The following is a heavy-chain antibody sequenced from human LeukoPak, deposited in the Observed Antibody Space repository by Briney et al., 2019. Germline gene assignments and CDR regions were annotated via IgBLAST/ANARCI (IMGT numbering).Heavy chain of an antibody. D-gene: IGHD2-2*02. CDR1: GGSFSGYY. CDR2: INHSGST. J-gene: IGHJ4*02. Sequence: SETLSLTCAVYGGSFSGYYWSWIRQPPGKGLEWIGEINHSGSTNYNPSLKSRVTISVDTSKNQISLKLSSVTAADTAVYYCARGIVVVPAAIGFDYWGQGTLVTVSS. CDR3: ARGIVVVPAAIGFDY. V-gene: IGHV4-34*01.